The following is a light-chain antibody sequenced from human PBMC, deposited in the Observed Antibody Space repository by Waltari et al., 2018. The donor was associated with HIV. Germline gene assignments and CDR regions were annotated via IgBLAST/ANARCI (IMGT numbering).Light chain of an antibody. CDR2: GTS. V-gene: IGKV1-39*01. Sequence: DINMTQSPSSLSAYVGDRVTITCRASESIISYLNWYHQSPGKAPTLLIFGTSTLQDGVPSRFSGSGSETEFALSIAGLQREDFGTYFCQQTFSPPRTFGPGT. CDR1: ESIISY. CDR3: QQTFSPPRT. J-gene: IGKJ2*01.